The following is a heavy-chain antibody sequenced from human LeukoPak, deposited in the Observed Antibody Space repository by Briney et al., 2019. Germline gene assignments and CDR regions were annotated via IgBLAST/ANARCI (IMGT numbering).Heavy chain of an antibody. CDR1: GYTFTSFG. CDR2: IGAYNGNT. CDR3: AREKNYGMDV. J-gene: IGHJ6*02. D-gene: IGHD2/OR15-2a*01. V-gene: IGHV1-18*01. Sequence: ASVKVSCKASGYTFTSFGISWVRQAPGQGLEWTGWIGAYNGNTNYAQKFQDRVTMTTDTSTSTAYMELRSLRSDDTAVYYCAREKNYGMDVWGQGTTVTVSS.